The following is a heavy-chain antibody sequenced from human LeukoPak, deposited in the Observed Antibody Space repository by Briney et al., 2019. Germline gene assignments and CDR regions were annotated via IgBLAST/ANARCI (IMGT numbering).Heavy chain of an antibody. D-gene: IGHD3-10*01. J-gene: IGHJ4*02. CDR1: GFNFKSYG. Sequence: GGSLGLSCATSGFNFKSYGMHWVRQAPGKGLEWVAVIWYDGSKKNYADSVRGRFTISRDNSKNTLYLQMNSLRVEDTAVYYCATWRGSGSYGGYFDYWGQGTPVTVSS. CDR2: IWYDGSKK. V-gene: IGHV3-33*01. CDR3: ATWRGSGSYGGYFDY.